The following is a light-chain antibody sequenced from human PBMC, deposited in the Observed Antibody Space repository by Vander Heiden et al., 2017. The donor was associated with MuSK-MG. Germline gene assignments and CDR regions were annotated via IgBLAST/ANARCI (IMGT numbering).Light chain of an antibody. CDR2: DAS. CDR3: QQYDNLPLT. V-gene: IGKV1-33*01. J-gene: IGKJ3*01. Sequence: DIQMTQSPSSLSASVGDKITVTCQASQDISNYLNWYQQKPGKAPTLLIYDASTLKTGVPSRFSGSGSGTHFTLTISTLQPEDIATYICQQYDNLPLTVGPGTKVDIK. CDR1: QDISNY.